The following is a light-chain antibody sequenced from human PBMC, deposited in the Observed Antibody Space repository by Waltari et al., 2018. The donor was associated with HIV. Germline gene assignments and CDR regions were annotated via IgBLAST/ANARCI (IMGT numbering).Light chain of an antibody. CDR2: EVS. V-gene: IGLV2-8*01. CDR1: SSAAGGYNY. J-gene: IGLJ2*01. Sequence: QSALTQPPSAFGSPGQSVTISCTGTSSAAGGYNYVSWYQQPPGKAPKLMIDEVSKRPSGVPDRFSGSKSGNTASLTVSGLQAEDEADYYCNSYAGSNNVVFGGGTKVTVL. CDR3: NSYAGSNNVV.